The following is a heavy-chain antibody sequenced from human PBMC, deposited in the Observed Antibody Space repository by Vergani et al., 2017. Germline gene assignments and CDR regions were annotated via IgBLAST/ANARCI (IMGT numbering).Heavy chain of an antibody. CDR1: GFSFSSHA. D-gene: IGHD3-10*01. CDR3: AKAGAVTSGSLQYNFYMDV. CDR2: ISIDGSKK. J-gene: IGHJ6*03. Sequence: QVQLAESGGGRVQPGRSLRLSCAASGFSFSSHAIHWVRQAPGKGLEWVAFISIDGSKKYYSDSVKGRFTICRDNSKNTLDLEMNSLRTPDTAVYYCAKAGAVTSGSLQYNFYMDVWGKGTMVTVS. V-gene: IGHV3-30*18.